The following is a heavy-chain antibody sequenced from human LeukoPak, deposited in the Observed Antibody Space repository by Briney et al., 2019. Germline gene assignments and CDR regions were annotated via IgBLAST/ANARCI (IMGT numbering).Heavy chain of an antibody. CDR2: ISYEGSNR. J-gene: IGHJ4*02. CDR3: AKDISEVYYDSSPKYYFDY. Sequence: GRSLSLSCAASGFTLSRHDMHWVRQAPDKGLEWVALISYEGSNRYYADSVKGRFTITRYNSKNTLYLQMNNLRPEDTAVYYCAKDISEVYYDSSPKYYFDYWGQGTLVTVSS. D-gene: IGHD3-22*01. CDR1: GFTLSRHD. V-gene: IGHV3-30*18.